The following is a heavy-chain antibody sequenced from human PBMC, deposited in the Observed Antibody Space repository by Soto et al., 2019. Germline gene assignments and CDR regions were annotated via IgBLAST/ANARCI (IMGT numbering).Heavy chain of an antibody. CDR1: GFTFSSYG. Sequence: GGSLRLSCAASGFTFSSYGMHWVRQAPGKGLEWVAVIWYDGSNKYYADSVKGRFTISRDNSKNTLYLQMNSLRAEDTAVYYCARATLYYDFWSGYGVDYWGQGTLVTVSS. V-gene: IGHV3-33*01. CDR2: IWYDGSNK. CDR3: ARATLYYDFWSGYGVDY. D-gene: IGHD3-3*01. J-gene: IGHJ4*02.